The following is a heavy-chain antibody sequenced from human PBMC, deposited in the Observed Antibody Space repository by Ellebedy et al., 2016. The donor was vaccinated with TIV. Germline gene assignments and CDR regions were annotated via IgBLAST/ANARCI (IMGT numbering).Heavy chain of an antibody. CDR1: GFTFSNAW. Sequence: GESLKISCAASGFTFSNAWMNWVRQAPGKGLEWVGRIKSKTDGGAADYDAPVKGSFTISRDDSKNTLYRQMNSLKTEDTAVYFCTTVYRYNYDSIWGQGTLVTVSS. V-gene: IGHV3-15*01. CDR3: TTVYRYNYDSI. D-gene: IGHD5-18*01. CDR2: IKSKTDGGAA. J-gene: IGHJ4*02.